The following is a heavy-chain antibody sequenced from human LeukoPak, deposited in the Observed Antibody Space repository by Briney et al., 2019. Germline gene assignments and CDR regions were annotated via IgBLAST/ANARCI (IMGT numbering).Heavy chain of an antibody. Sequence: ASVKVSCKASEYTFTSYDINWVRQATGQGLEWMGWMNPNSGNTGYAQKFQGRVTMTRNTSLSTAYMELTSLKSEDTAVYYCAKVGIYDFWSGYYTTGAFDIWGQGTMVTVSS. CDR2: MNPNSGNT. CDR3: AKVGIYDFWSGYYTTGAFDI. V-gene: IGHV1-8*01. D-gene: IGHD3-3*01. J-gene: IGHJ3*02. CDR1: EYTFTSYD.